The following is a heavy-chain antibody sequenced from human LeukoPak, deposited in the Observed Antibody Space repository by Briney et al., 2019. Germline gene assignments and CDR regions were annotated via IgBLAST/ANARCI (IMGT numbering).Heavy chain of an antibody. CDR2: INPNSGGT. CDR1: GYTFTGYY. J-gene: IGHJ4*02. D-gene: IGHD1-26*01. CDR3: ARVRSYGHDFDY. Sequence: ASVKVSCMASGYTFTGYYMHWVRQAPGQGLEWMGWINPNSGGTNYAQKFQGRVTMTRDTSISTAYMELSRLRSDDTAVYYCARVRSYGHDFDYWGQGTLVTVSS. V-gene: IGHV1-2*02.